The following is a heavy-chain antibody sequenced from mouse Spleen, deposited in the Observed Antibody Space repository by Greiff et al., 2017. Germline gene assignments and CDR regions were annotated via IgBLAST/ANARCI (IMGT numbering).Heavy chain of an antibody. CDR1: GYTFTSYW. CDR2: IDPSDSET. Sequence: VQLQQPGAELVRPGSSVKLSCKASGYTFTSYWMHWVKQRPIQGLEWIGNIDPSDSETHYNQKFKDKATLTVDKSSSTAYMQLSSLTSEDSAVYYCGAYYRYDGSYFDYWGQGTTLTVSS. V-gene: IGHV1-52*01. CDR3: GAYYRYDGSYFDY. J-gene: IGHJ2*01. D-gene: IGHD2-14*01.